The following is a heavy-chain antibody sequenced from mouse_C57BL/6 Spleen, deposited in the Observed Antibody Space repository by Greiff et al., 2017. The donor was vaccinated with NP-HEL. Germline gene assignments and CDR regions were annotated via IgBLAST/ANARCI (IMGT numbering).Heavy chain of an antibody. J-gene: IGHJ3*01. CDR1: GYSITSGYY. CDR2: ISYDGSN. D-gene: IGHD2-4*01. Sequence: EVKLEESGPGLVKPSQSLSLTCSVTGYSITSGYYWNWIRQFPGNKLEWMGYISYDGSNNYNPSLKNRISITRDTSKNQFFLKLNSVTTEDTATYYCARDDYDGAWFAYWGQGTLVTVSA. CDR3: ARDDYDGAWFAY. V-gene: IGHV3-6*01.